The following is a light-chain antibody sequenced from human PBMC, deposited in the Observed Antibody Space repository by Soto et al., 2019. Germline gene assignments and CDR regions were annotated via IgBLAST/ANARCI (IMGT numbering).Light chain of an antibody. CDR3: QQRSNWPPTWT. J-gene: IGKJ1*01. CDR1: QSVSSY. V-gene: IGKV3-11*01. Sequence: EIVLTQSPATLSLSPGERATLSCGASQSVSSYLAWYQQKPGQAPRLLIYYASNRATGIPARFSGSGSGTDFTLTISSLEPEDFAVYYCQQRSNWPPTWTFGQGTKVEIK. CDR2: YAS.